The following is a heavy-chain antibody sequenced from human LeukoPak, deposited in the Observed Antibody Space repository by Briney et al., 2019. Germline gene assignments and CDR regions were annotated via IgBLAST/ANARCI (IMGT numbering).Heavy chain of an antibody. J-gene: IGHJ4*02. V-gene: IGHV3-21*01. CDR1: GFTFNSYS. D-gene: IGHD3-22*01. CDR3: ARDVAGYYYDSSGSN. Sequence: GGSLRLSCAASGFTFNSYSMNWFRQAPGKGLEWVSSISSSSRFIYYADSVKGRFTISRDNAKNSLYLQMTSLRAEDTAVYYCARDVAGYYYDSSGSNWGQGTLVTVSS. CDR2: ISSSSRFI.